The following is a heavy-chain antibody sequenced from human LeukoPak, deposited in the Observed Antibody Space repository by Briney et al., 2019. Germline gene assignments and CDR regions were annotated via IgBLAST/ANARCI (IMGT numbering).Heavy chain of an antibody. CDR1: GGTFSSYA. CDR3: ARVGYCSSTSCYDY. D-gene: IGHD2-2*01. J-gene: IGHJ4*02. CDR2: IFPIFGTA. Sequence: SVKVSCKASGGTFSSYAISWVRQAPGQGLEWMGGIFPIFGTANYAQKFQGRVMITADKSTSTAYMELSSLRSEDTAVYYCARVGYCSSTSCYDYWGQGTLVTVSS. V-gene: IGHV1-69*06.